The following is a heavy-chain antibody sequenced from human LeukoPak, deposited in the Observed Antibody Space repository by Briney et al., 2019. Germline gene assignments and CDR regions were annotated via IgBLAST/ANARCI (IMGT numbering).Heavy chain of an antibody. CDR3: ARDQYNYDTSGYSY. Sequence: GASVKVSCKASGYTFSSYDISWVRQAPGQGLEWMGWISTYNVNTKYAQNLQGRVTMTTDTSTSTAHIELRSLRSDDTAVYYCARDQYNYDTSGYSYWGQGTLVTVSS. CDR2: ISTYNVNT. J-gene: IGHJ4*02. CDR1: GYTFSSYD. V-gene: IGHV1-18*01. D-gene: IGHD3-22*01.